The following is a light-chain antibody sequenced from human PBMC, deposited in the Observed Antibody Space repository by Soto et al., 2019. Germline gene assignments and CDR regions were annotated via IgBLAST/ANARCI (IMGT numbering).Light chain of an antibody. V-gene: IGKV1-5*03. Sequence: DRQMTQSPSTLSASVGDRVTITCRASQSISSWLAWYQQKPGKAPKLLIYKASSLESGVPSRFSGSGSGTEFTLTISSLQPDDFATYYCQQYNSYSRTFGQGTKVEIK. J-gene: IGKJ1*01. CDR2: KAS. CDR1: QSISSW. CDR3: QQYNSYSRT.